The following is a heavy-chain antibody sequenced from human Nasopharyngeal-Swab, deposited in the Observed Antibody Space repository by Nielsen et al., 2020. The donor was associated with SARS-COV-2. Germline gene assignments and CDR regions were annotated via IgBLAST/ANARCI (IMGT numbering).Heavy chain of an antibody. Sequence: GGSLRLSCASSGFTFSSYWMSWVRQAPGKGLEWVANINQDGTEKDYVDSVKGRFTISRDTAKNSLYLQMNSLRAEDTAVYYCTSGWFDPWGQGTLVTVSS. J-gene: IGHJ5*02. CDR1: GFTFSSYW. CDR2: INQDGTEK. V-gene: IGHV3-7*01. CDR3: TSGWFDP.